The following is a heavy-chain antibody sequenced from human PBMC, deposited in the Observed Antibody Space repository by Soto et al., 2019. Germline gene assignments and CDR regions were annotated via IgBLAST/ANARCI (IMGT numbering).Heavy chain of an antibody. CDR2: INPSEGST. J-gene: IGHJ4*02. CDR1: GYTFTNYY. V-gene: IGHV1-46*01. D-gene: IGHD3-10*01. Sequence: QVQLVQSGAEVKKPGASVKVACKASGYTFTNYYIHWVRQAPGQGLEWMGAINPSEGSTSFAQNFQGRVTMTRDTSTSTVYMELSSLRSEETAVYYCARIDVNNTRGGNWGQGTLVTVAS. CDR3: ARIDVNNTRGGN.